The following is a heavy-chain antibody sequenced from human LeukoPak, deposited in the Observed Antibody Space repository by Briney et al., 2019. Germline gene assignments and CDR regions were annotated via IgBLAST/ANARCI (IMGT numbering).Heavy chain of an antibody. D-gene: IGHD2-15*01. J-gene: IGHJ4*02. CDR1: GLAFSAYK. V-gene: IGHV3-74*01. Sequence: PGGSLRLSCAASGLAFSAYKMHWVRQAPRKGLVWVSRISTDGYTTDYADFVQGRFTASRDGTKNTWSLEMNSLRAEDTAVYYCVVGGSPGYWGQGTLVTVSS. CDR3: VVGGSPGY. CDR2: ISTDGYTT.